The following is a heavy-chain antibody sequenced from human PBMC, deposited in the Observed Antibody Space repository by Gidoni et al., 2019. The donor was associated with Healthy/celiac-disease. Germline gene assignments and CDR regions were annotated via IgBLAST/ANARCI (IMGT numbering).Heavy chain of an antibody. J-gene: IGHJ4*02. CDR3: VKDQDYGDYVKQWLFDY. Sequence: EVQLVESGGGLVQPGGSLRLSCSASGFPFSSYAMHWVRQAPGKGLEYVSAISSNGGSTYYADSVKGRFTISRDNSKNTLYLQMSSLRAEDTAVYYCVKDQDYGDYVKQWLFDYWGQGTLVTVSS. CDR2: ISSNGGST. CDR1: GFPFSSYA. V-gene: IGHV3-64D*06. D-gene: IGHD4-17*01.